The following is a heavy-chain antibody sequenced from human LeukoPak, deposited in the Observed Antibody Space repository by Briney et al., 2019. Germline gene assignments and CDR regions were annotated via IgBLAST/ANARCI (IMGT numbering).Heavy chain of an antibody. V-gene: IGHV3-48*02. D-gene: IGHD6-13*01. CDR2: ISSSSSTI. CDR1: GFTFSSCS. J-gene: IGHJ4*02. CDR3: AGEFSSLGDY. Sequence: PGGSLRLSCAAAGFTFSSCSMNWVRQAPGKGLEWVSYISSSSSTIYYADSVKGRFTISRDNAKNSLYLQMNSLRDEDTAVYYCAGEFSSLGDYWGQGTLVTVSS.